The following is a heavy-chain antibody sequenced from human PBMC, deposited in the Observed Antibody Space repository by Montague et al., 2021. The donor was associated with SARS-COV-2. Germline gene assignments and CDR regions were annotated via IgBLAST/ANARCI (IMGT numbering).Heavy chain of an antibody. CDR2: ISGSGSST. CDR1: GFTLRSYG. CDR3: ASRPGEPYYYDY. V-gene: IGHV3-23*01. J-gene: IGHJ4*01. D-gene: IGHD1-14*01. Sequence: SLRLSCAVSGFTLRSYGMTWVRQAPGKGLEWVSAISGSGSSTYYPDPVKGRFTISRDRPRNTLYLQMNSLGVEDTAVYYCASRPGEPYYYDYWGPGALVTVSS.